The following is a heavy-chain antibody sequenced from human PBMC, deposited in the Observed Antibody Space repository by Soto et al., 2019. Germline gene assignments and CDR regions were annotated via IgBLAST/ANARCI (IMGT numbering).Heavy chain of an antibody. CDR2: ISYDGSNK. CDR3: AKGLPGDTAMVKNYFDY. V-gene: IGHV3-30*18. D-gene: IGHD5-18*01. CDR1: GFTFSSYG. J-gene: IGHJ4*02. Sequence: GGSLRLSCAASGFTFSSYGMHWVRQAPGKGLEWVAVISYDGSNKYYADSVKGRFTISRDNSKNTLYLQMNSLRAEDTAVYYCAKGLPGDTAMVKNYFDYWGQGTLVTVSS.